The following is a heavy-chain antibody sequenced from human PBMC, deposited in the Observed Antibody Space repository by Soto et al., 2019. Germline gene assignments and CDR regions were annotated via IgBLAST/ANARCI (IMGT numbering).Heavy chain of an antibody. CDR3: ARGRYGDY. V-gene: IGHV1-18*01. CDR1: GYAFTTYG. J-gene: IGHJ4*02. D-gene: IGHD1-1*01. Sequence: QVHLVQSGAEVKKPGASVKVSCKGSGYAFTTYGITWVRQAPGQGLEWMGWISAHNGNTNYARKLQGRVTATRDTSTSTAYMELRGLRSDDTAVYYCARGRYGDYWGQGALVTVSS. CDR2: ISAHNGNT.